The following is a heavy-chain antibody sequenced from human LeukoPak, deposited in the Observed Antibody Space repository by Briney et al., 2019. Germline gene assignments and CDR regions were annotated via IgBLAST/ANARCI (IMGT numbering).Heavy chain of an antibody. D-gene: IGHD3-10*01. Sequence: SVKVSCKASGGTFSSYAISWVRQAPGQGLEWMGRIIPIFGTANYAQKFQGRVTITTDESTSTAYMELSSLRPEDTAVYYCASSPDYYGSGSYYSSWGQGTLVTVSS. V-gene: IGHV1-69*05. J-gene: IGHJ4*02. CDR1: GGTFSSYA. CDR3: ASSPDYYGSGSYYSS. CDR2: IIPIFGTA.